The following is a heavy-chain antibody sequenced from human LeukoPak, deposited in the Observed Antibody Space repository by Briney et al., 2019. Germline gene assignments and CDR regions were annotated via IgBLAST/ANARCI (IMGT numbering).Heavy chain of an antibody. CDR3: VTQISLCHYF. D-gene: IGHD2-2*01. Sequence: SETLSLTCTVSGDSISSSSYYWEWIRQPPGKGLEWIGSTFYSGSTYYNPSLKSRVTISVDMSKNQFSLKLRSVTAADTAVYYCVTQISLCHYFWGQGTLVTVSS. CDR2: TFYSGST. V-gene: IGHV4-39*01. J-gene: IGHJ4*02. CDR1: GDSISSSSYY.